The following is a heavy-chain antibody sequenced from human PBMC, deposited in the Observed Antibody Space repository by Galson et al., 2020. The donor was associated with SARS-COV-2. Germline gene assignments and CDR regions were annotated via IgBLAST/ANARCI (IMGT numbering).Heavy chain of an antibody. CDR1: GYTFTGSH. V-gene: IGHV1-2*02. Sequence: ASVKVSCKASGYTFTGSHMHWVRQAPGQGLEWMGWLNPGSGDTIYTQKFQGRVTMTRDTSISTAYLELKRLTSDDTAVYFCAEDGGKIWGQGTMITVSS. CDR2: LNPGSGDT. J-gene: IGHJ3*02. CDR3: AEDGGKI.